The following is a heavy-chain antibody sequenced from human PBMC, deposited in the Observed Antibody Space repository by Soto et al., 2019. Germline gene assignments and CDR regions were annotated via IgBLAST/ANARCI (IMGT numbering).Heavy chain of an antibody. CDR3: ARVRREYDTSGPLAY. CDR1: GGSISSGDYS. D-gene: IGHD3-22*01. Sequence: SETLSLTCAVSGGSISSGDYSWNWIRQPPGKGLEWIGYIYYGGNTYYNPSLQSRVTMSVDRSRNQFSLKLNSVTAADTAVYFCARVRREYDTSGPLAYWGQGTLVTVSS. CDR2: IYYGGNT. J-gene: IGHJ4*02. V-gene: IGHV4-30-2*01.